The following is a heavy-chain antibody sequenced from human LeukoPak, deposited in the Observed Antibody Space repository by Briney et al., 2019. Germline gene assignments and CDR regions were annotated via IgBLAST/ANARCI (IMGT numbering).Heavy chain of an antibody. CDR1: GYTFISYG. CDR3: ARRYCSSTSCSGIDY. V-gene: IGHV1-18*04. Sequence: ASVKVSCTASGYTFISYGISWVRQAPGHVLEWLAWISAYNGNTNYAQKLQGRVTMTTDTSTSTAYMELSSLRSEDTAVYYCARRYCSSTSCSGIDYWGQGTLVTVSS. CDR2: ISAYNGNT. D-gene: IGHD2-2*01. J-gene: IGHJ4*02.